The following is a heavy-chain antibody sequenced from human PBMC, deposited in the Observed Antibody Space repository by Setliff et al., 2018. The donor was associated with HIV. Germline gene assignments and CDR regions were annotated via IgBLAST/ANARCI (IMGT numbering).Heavy chain of an antibody. D-gene: IGHD3-10*01. Sequence: GGSLRLSCVASGFTFRNYGIHWVRQAPGKGLEWVAIIWYDGSNEHYADSVKGRFTISRDNSKNTLYLQMNNLRAEDTAVYYCARVPPQVPGVAFDIWGQGTMVTVSS. J-gene: IGHJ3*02. CDR3: ARVPPQVPGVAFDI. V-gene: IGHV3-33*01. CDR2: IWYDGSNE. CDR1: GFTFRNYG.